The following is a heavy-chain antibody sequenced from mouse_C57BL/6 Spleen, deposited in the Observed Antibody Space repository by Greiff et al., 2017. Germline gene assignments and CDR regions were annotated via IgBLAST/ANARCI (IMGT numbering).Heavy chain of an antibody. D-gene: IGHD1-1*01. V-gene: IGHV1-4*01. CDR1: GYTFTSYT. J-gene: IGHJ2*01. Sequence: QVHVKQSGAELARPGASVKMSCKASGYTFTSYTMHWVKQRPGQGLEWIGYINPSSGYTKYNQKFKDKATLTADKSSSTAYMQLSSLTSEDSAVYYCAREVTTVVAPFDYWGQGTTLTVSS. CDR3: AREVTTVVAPFDY. CDR2: INPSSGYT.